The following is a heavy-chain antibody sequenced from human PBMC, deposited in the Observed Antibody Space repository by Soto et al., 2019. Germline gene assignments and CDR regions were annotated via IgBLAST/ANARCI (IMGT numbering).Heavy chain of an antibody. Sequence: GASVKVSCKASGGTFSSYAISWVRQAPGQRLEWMGGIIPIFGTANYAQKFQGRVTITADESTSTAYMELSSLRSEDTAVYYCARDPARGYGGNPHYYGMDVWGQGTTVTVSS. CDR2: IIPIFGTA. V-gene: IGHV1-69*13. CDR3: ARDPARGYGGNPHYYGMDV. CDR1: GGTFSSYA. J-gene: IGHJ6*02. D-gene: IGHD2-15*01.